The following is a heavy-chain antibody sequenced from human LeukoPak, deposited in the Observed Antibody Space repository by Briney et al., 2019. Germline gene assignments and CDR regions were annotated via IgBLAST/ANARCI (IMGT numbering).Heavy chain of an antibody. CDR1: GFTFSSYS. D-gene: IGHD4-17*01. CDR2: ISSSSSYI. CDR3: ARDRVLGDYVFDY. V-gene: IGHV3-21*01. J-gene: IGHJ4*02. Sequence: GGSLRLSCAASGFTFSSYSMNWVRQAPGKGLEWVSSISSSSSYIYYVDSVKDRFTISRDNAKNSLYLQMNSLRAEDTAVYYCARDRVLGDYVFDYWGQGTLVTVSS.